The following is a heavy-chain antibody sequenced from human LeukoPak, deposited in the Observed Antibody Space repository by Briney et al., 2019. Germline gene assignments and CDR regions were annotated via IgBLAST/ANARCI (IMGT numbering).Heavy chain of an antibody. CDR1: GGSISSGSYY. D-gene: IGHD1-26*01. CDR2: IYTSGST. V-gene: IGHV4-61*02. Sequence: KASQTLSLTCTVSGGSISSGSYYWSWIRQPAGKGLEWIGRIYTSGSTNYNPSLKSRVTISVDTSKNQFSLKLSSVTAADTAVYYCARISGSYYGLDYWAREPWSPSPQ. CDR3: ARISGSYYGLDY. J-gene: IGHJ4*02.